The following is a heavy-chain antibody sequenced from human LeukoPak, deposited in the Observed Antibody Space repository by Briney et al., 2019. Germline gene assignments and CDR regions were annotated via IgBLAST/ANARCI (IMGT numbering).Heavy chain of an antibody. CDR3: AKGGYSYGP. Sequence: GGSLRLSCAASGFTFTIYAMTWVRQAPGKGLEWVSTISSSGGGTYYADSVKGRFTISRDNSKNTLYLQMSSLRAEDTALYYCAKGGYSYGPWGQGTLVTVSS. D-gene: IGHD5-18*01. J-gene: IGHJ4*02. CDR1: GFTFTIYA. CDR2: ISSSGGGT. V-gene: IGHV3-23*01.